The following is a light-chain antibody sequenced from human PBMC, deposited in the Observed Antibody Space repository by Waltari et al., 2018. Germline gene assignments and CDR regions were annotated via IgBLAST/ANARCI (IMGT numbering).Light chain of an antibody. CDR2: GAS. CDR3: QQSFSSPWT. CDR1: QNIRTY. J-gene: IGKJ1*01. V-gene: IGKV1-39*01. Sequence: DIQMTQSPSSLSASVGDTVTVTCRASQNIRTYLNWYQQKTAKAPNLLIYGASTLQRGVPSRFRGSASGTEFTLTVNNLQPDDFATYFCQQSFSSPWTFGQGTTVNI.